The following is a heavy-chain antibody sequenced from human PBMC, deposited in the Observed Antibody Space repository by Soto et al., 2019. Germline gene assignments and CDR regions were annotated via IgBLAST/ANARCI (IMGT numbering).Heavy chain of an antibody. CDR1: GGSISSSSYY. CDR3: ARLPWGYSGYDYYFDY. CDR2: IYYSGST. V-gene: IGHV4-39*01. Sequence: SETLSLTCTVSGGSISSSSYYWGWIRQPPGKGLEWIGSIYYSGSTYYNPSLKSRVTISVDTSKNQFSLKPSSVTAADTAVYYCARLPWGYSGYDYYFDYWGQGTLVTVSS. D-gene: IGHD5-12*01. J-gene: IGHJ4*02.